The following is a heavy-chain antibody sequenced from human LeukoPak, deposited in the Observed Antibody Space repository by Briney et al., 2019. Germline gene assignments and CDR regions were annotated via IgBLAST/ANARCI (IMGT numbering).Heavy chain of an antibody. CDR2: TYYSGST. J-gene: IGHJ4*02. D-gene: IGHD3-22*01. CDR3: ARSPPMIVVVIAYFDY. V-gene: IGHV4-39*07. Sequence: SETLSLTCTVSGGSISSSSYYWGWIRQPPGKGLEWIGGTYYSGSTYYNPSLKSRVTISVDTSKNQFSLKLSSVTAADTAVYYCARSPPMIVVVIAYFDYWGQGTLVTVSS. CDR1: GGSISSSSYY.